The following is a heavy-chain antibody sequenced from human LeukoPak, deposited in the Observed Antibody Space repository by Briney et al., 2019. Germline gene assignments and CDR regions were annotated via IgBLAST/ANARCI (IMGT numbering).Heavy chain of an antibody. CDR2: IDHSGST. V-gene: IGHV4-34*01. CDR3: AREGLYYDILTGYLRGYYFDY. D-gene: IGHD3-9*01. Sequence: SETLSLTCAVYGGSFSGYYWSWIRQPPGKGLEWSGEIDHSGSTNYNPSLKSRVTISVDTSKNQFSLKLSSVTAADTAVYYCAREGLYYDILTGYLRGYYFDYWGQGTLVTVSS. CDR1: GGSFSGYY. J-gene: IGHJ4*02.